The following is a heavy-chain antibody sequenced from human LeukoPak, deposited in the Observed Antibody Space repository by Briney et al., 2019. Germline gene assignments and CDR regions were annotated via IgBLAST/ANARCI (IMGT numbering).Heavy chain of an antibody. Sequence: QPGGSLRLSCAASGLTFSSYAMSWVRQAPGKALEGVSAISYSGGSTYYADSVKGRFTISRDNSKNTLYLQMNRLRAEDTDVYYCAKHSLLAYYFDYWGQGTLVTVSS. J-gene: IGHJ4*02. CDR2: ISYSGGST. CDR3: AKHSLLAYYFDY. V-gene: IGHV3-23*01. D-gene: IGHD6-13*01. CDR1: GLTFSSYA.